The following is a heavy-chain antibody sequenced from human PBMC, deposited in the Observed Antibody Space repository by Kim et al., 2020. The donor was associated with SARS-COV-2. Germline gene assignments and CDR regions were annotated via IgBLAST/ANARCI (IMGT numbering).Heavy chain of an antibody. D-gene: IGHD3-16*01. J-gene: IGHJ6*02. Sequence: YYEDSVKGRFTISRDNSKNTLYLQMNSLRAEDTAVYYCARFGPYYYYGMDVWGQGTTVTVSS. CDR3: ARFGPYYYYGMDV. V-gene: IGHV3-33*01.